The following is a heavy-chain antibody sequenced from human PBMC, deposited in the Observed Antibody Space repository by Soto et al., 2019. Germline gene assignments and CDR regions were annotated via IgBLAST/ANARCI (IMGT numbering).Heavy chain of an antibody. CDR1: GFTFSSYS. J-gene: IGHJ5*02. Sequence: EVQLVESGGGLVKPGGSLRLSCAASGFTFSSYSMNWVRQAPGKGLEWVSSISSSSSYIYYADSVKGRFTISRDNAKNSLYLQMNSLRAEDTAVYYCARDGLLWFGELNWFDPWGQGTLVTVSS. CDR2: ISSSSSYI. D-gene: IGHD3-10*01. V-gene: IGHV3-21*01. CDR3: ARDGLLWFGELNWFDP.